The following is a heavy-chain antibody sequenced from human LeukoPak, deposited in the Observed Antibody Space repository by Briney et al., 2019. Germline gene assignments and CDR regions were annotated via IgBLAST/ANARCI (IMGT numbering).Heavy chain of an antibody. CDR2: IYSDGTT. CDR1: GLTVSNNY. Sequence: GSLRLSCVVSGLTVSNNYMSWVRQAPGKGLEWVSVIYSDGTTRNADSVKGRFTISRDNSKNTVYLQMDSLRAEDTAVYYCVRDKDAWGQGTLVTVSS. J-gene: IGHJ5*02. V-gene: IGHV3-66*01. CDR3: VRDKDA.